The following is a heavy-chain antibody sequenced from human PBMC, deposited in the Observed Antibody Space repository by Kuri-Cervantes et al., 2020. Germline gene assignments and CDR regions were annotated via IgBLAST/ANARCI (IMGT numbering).Heavy chain of an antibody. CDR1: GFTFSSYA. Sequence: GESLKISFASPGFTFSSYAMHWVRQAPGKGLEWVAVISYYGSNKYYADSVKGRFTTSSDNAKNTLYLQMNSLRADDTAVYYCARDVADRSWYLGYYYYGMDVWGKGTTVTVSS. J-gene: IGHJ6*04. D-gene: IGHD6-13*01. V-gene: IGHV3-30-3*01. CDR2: ISYYGSNK. CDR3: ARDVADRSWYLGYYYYGMDV.